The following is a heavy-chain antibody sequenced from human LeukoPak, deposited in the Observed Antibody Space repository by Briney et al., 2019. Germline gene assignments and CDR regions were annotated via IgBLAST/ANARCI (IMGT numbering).Heavy chain of an antibody. D-gene: IGHD5-18*01. CDR3: AKGQSGTAMVTGFDP. Sequence: GGSLRLSCAASGFTFSSYEMNWVRQAPGKGLEWVSYISSSGSTIYYADSVKGRFTISRDNSKNTLYLQMNSLRAEDTAVYYCAKGQSGTAMVTGFDPWGQGTLVTVSS. V-gene: IGHV3-48*03. J-gene: IGHJ5*02. CDR1: GFTFSSYE. CDR2: ISSSGSTI.